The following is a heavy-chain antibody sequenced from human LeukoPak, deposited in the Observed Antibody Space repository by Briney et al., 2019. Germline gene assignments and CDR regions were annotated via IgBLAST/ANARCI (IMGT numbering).Heavy chain of an antibody. CDR1: GLTLSSYG. V-gene: IGHV3-23*01. CDR3: AKYTSGTCYRGLDQ. CDR2: IIGSAVNT. J-gene: IGHJ4*02. Sequence: GESLRLSCGASGLTLSSYGMSCVRPAPGKRLEWGSTIIGSAVNTYYADSVKGRFTISRDDSKNTVYLQMNSLRAEDTAVYSCAKYTSGTCYRGLDQWGQGTLVTVSS. D-gene: IGHD3-10*01.